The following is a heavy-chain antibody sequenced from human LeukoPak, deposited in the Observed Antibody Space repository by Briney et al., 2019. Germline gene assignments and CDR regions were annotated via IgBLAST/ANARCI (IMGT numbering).Heavy chain of an antibody. CDR3: AKSHYYDSSGLHYFDY. CDR2: ISWDGGST. J-gene: IGHJ4*02. Sequence: GGSLRLSCAASGFTFDDYTMHWVRQAPGKGLEWVSLISWDGGSTYYADSVKGRFTISRDNAKNSLYLQMNSLRAEDMALYYCAKSHYYDSSGLHYFDYWGQGTLVTVSS. CDR1: GFTFDDYT. V-gene: IGHV3-43*01. D-gene: IGHD3-22*01.